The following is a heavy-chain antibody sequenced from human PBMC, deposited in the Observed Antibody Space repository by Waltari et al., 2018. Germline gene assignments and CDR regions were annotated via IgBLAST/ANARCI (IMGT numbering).Heavy chain of an antibody. CDR1: GFTFRDYA. J-gene: IGHJ4*02. CDR2: VGSSGAAT. V-gene: IGHV3-23*01. CDR3: AKRGAPGELWFFDY. D-gene: IGHD2-21*01. Sequence: EVQLLESGGGLVQPGGSLRRFCTVSGFTFRDYAMTWVRQAPGKGLEWVALVGSSGAATYYADSVKGRFSISRDNSRNTLYLQMNSLRAEDTAMYYCAKRGAPGELWFFDYWGQGNLVTVSS.